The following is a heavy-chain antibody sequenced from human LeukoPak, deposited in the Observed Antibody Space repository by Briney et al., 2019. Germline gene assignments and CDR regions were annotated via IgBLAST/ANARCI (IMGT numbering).Heavy chain of an antibody. D-gene: IGHD4-23*01. J-gene: IGHJ4*02. CDR3: ARGRPHGNDY. V-gene: IGHV3-9*01. Sequence: GGSLRLSCAASGFTFDDYAMHWVRQAPGKGLEWVSGISWNSGSIGYADSVKGRFTISRDNAKNSLYVQMNSLRVEDTAVYYCARGRPHGNDYWGQGTLVTVSS. CDR1: GFTFDDYA. CDR2: ISWNSGSI.